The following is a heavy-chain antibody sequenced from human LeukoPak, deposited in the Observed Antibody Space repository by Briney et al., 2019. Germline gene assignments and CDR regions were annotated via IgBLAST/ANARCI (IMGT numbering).Heavy chain of an antibody. D-gene: IGHD5-12*01. J-gene: IGHJ4*02. CDR1: GFTFSSYA. Sequence: GGSLRLSCAASGFTFSSYAMSWVRQSPGKGLEWVSAISGSGGNTYSADSVKGRCTISRDNSLQTLFLHLNSLRAEDTAVYYCARGMSATSGYLELEYWGQGALVTVST. CDR3: ARGMSATSGYLELEY. V-gene: IGHV3-23*01. CDR2: ISGSGGNT.